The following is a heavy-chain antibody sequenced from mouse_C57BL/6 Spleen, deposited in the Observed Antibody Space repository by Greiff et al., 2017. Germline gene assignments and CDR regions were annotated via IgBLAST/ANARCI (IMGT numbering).Heavy chain of an antibody. CDR2: IYPRSGNT. CDR1: GYTFTSYG. Sequence: QVQLQQSGAELARPGASVKLSCKASGYTFTSYGISWVKQRTGQGLEWIGEIYPRSGNTYYNEKFKGKATLTADKSSSTAYMELRSLTSEDSAVYFCARSLYGSSYRYFDVWGTGTTVTVSS. V-gene: IGHV1-81*01. CDR3: ARSLYGSSYRYFDV. D-gene: IGHD1-1*01. J-gene: IGHJ1*03.